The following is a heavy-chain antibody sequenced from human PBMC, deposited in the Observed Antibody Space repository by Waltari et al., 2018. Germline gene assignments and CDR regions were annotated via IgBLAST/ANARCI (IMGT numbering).Heavy chain of an antibody. CDR1: GLTLSYHH. J-gene: IGHJ4*02. CDR3: AKDGETFRATGTYLDC. D-gene: IGHD3-9*01. V-gene: IGHV3-30*02. Sequence: QVHLVDSVGRMLHLGGSLTLSFPASGLTLSYHHIQRVRQAPGQGLEWVAGIRNDESNKYYADSVKGRFTIVRDNAKNTLFLQMSSLRAEDTAVYYCAKDGETFRATGTYLDCWGQGSLVTVSS. CDR2: IRNDESNK.